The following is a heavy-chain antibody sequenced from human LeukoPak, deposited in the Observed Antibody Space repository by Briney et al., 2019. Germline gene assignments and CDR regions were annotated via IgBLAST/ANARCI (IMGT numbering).Heavy chain of an antibody. V-gene: IGHV3-33*01. CDR1: GFTFSSYV. J-gene: IGHJ3*02. CDR3: ARVAAAAKGDAFDI. Sequence: GGSLRLSCAASGFTFSSYVMHWVRQAPGKGLEWVALIWYDGSNKYFADSVKGRFTISRDSSKNTLYLQMNSLRAEDTAVYYCARVAAAAKGDAFDIWGQGTMVTVSS. D-gene: IGHD6-25*01. CDR2: IWYDGSNK.